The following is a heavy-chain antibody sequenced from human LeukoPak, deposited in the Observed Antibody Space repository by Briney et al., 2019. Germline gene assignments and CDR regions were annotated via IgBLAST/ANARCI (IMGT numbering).Heavy chain of an antibody. V-gene: IGHV4-61*02. J-gene: IGHJ6*03. D-gene: IGHD3-22*01. CDR3: ARDGHYYDSSGYHHYYYYYMDV. CDR2: IYTSGST. CDR1: GGSISNGTSY. Sequence: SETLSLTCTVSGGSISNGTSYWSWIRQPAGKGLEWIGRIYTSGSTNYNPSLKSRVTMSVDTSKNQFSLKLSSVTAADTAVYYCARDGHYYDSSGYHHYYYYYMDVWGKGTTVTISS.